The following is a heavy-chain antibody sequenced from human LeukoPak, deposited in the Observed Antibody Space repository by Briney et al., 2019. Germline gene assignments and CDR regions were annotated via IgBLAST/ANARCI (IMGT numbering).Heavy chain of an antibody. CDR3: AGKPYDGSWINY. D-gene: IGHD2-15*01. Sequence: GGSLRLSCAASGFTFDDYGMSWVRQAPGKGLEWVSGINWNGGSTGYADSVKGRFTISRDNAKNSLYLQMNSLRAEDTAFYYCAGKPYDGSWINYWGQGTLVTVSS. CDR2: INWNGGST. V-gene: IGHV3-20*04. CDR1: GFTFDDYG. J-gene: IGHJ4*02.